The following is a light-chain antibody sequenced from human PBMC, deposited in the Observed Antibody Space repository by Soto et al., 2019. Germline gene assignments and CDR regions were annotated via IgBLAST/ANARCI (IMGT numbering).Light chain of an antibody. V-gene: IGKV1-5*03. Sequence: DIQMTQSPSTLFVSVGDTVTITCRASQSINKWLAWYQQKPGKAPKVLIYEVSTLESGVPSRFSGSGSGTEFNLTISSLQPDDIATYYCQQYNSFFGQGTKLEIK. J-gene: IGKJ2*01. CDR1: QSINKW. CDR3: QQYNSF. CDR2: EVS.